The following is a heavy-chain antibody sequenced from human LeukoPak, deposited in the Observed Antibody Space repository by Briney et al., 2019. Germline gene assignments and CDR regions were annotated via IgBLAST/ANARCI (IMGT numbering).Heavy chain of an antibody. Sequence: GESLKISCKGSGYSFTSYWIGWVRQMPGKGLEWMGIIYPGDSDTRYSPSFQGQVTISADKSISTAYLQWSSLKASDTAMYYCARHPARGWYVPTTNDPYYFDYWGQGTLVTVSS. V-gene: IGHV5-51*01. D-gene: IGHD6-19*01. CDR3: ARHPARGWYVPTTNDPYYFDY. CDR2: IYPGDSDT. J-gene: IGHJ4*02. CDR1: GYSFTSYW.